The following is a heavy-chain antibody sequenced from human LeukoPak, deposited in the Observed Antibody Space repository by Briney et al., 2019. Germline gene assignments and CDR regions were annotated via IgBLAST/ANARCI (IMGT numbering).Heavy chain of an antibody. CDR2: LYWDDDT. J-gene: IGHJ4*02. CDR3: AHSGAYYFDSSGFDY. Sequence: ESGPTLVKPTRTLTLTCTFSGFSRSTSGVGVGWIRQPPGKALEWLALLYWDDDTRYSPSLKSRLTITKATSKNQVVLTMTNMDPVDTATYYCAHSGAYYFDSSGFDYWGQGTLVTVSS. V-gene: IGHV2-5*02. D-gene: IGHD3-22*01. CDR1: GFSRSTSGVG.